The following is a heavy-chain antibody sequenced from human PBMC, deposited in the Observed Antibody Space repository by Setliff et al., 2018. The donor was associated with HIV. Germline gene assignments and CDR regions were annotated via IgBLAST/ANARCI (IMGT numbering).Heavy chain of an antibody. CDR1: GYTFIHYD. V-gene: IGHV1-3*04. CDR3: ARGMNAVRYFDWLDAFDI. Sequence: ASVKVSCKTSGYTFIHYDIHWVRQAPGERLEWLGWINTDTGNTKYSQKLQDRLTFTRDTSALTADMELSSLRSEDTAVYFCARGMNAVRYFDWLDAFDIWGQGTMVTVSS. J-gene: IGHJ3*02. D-gene: IGHD3-9*01. CDR2: INTDTGNT.